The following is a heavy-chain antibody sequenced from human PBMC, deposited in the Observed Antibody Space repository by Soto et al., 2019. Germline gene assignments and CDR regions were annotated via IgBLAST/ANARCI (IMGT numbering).Heavy chain of an antibody. CDR3: VQSRCGGDCLEIYSSHAYNGLNV. V-gene: IGHV2-5*02. J-gene: IGHJ6*02. Sequence: QVTLKESGPTLVKPTQTLTLTCTVPGLSLRTTGVGVGWVRQPPGQALEWLALLYWDDDKRYSPSLGSRLTIDKDIPEKQVVLTTTNVDTVEPATYYCVQSRCGGDCLEIYSSHAYNGLNVWGQGTTVTVSS. D-gene: IGHD2-21*02. CDR1: GLSLRTTGVG. CDR2: LYWDDDK.